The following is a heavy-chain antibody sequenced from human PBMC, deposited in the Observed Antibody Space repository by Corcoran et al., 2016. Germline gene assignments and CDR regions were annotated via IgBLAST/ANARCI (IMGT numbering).Heavy chain of an antibody. CDR2: IYYSGST. V-gene: IGHV4-39*07. CDR1: GGSISTSGYY. Sequence: QLQLQESGPGLVKPSETLSLTCTVSGGSISTSGYYWGWIRQPPGKGLEWIGSIYYSGSTYYNPSLNSRVTISVDTSKIQFSLKLNSVTAADPAVYYCARNPFLLPAIARGWFDPWGQGTLVTVSS. J-gene: IGHJ5*02. D-gene: IGHD2-2*02. CDR3: ARNPFLLPAIARGWFDP.